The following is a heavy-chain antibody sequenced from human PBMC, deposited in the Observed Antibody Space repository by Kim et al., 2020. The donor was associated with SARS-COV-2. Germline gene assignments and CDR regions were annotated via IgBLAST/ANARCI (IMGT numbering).Heavy chain of an antibody. V-gene: IGHV1-2*04. CDR3: ARGADIVATRFRYFDY. CDR2: INPNSGGT. Sequence: ASVKVSCKASGYTFTGYYMHWVRQAPGQGLEWMGWINPNSGGTNYAQKFQGWVTMTRDTSISTAYMELSRLRSDDTAVYYCARGADIVATRFRYFDYWGQGTLVTVSS. CDR1: GYTFTGYY. J-gene: IGHJ4*02. D-gene: IGHD5-12*01.